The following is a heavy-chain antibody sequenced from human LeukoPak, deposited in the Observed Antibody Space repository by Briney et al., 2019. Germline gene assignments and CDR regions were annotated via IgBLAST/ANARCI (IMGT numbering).Heavy chain of an antibody. CDR3: ATSIDWPNVFDH. CDR1: GGSITTYY. V-gene: IGHV4-59*01. D-gene: IGHD2-21*01. J-gene: IGHJ4*02. Sequence: PSETLSLTCTVPGGSITTYYWTWIRQTPDKGLQFIGSFYHTGSTNYNPSLESAVTISEDTSKNQISLELRSVTAADTAVYYCATSIDWPNVFDHWGQGILVTVSS. CDR2: FYHTGST.